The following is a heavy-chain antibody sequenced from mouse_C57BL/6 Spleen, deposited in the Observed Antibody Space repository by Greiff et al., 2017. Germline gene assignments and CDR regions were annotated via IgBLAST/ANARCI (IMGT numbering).Heavy chain of an antibody. V-gene: IGHV1-61*01. D-gene: IGHD4-1*01. CDR2: IYPSDSEA. J-gene: IGHJ2*01. Sequence: VKLQQPGAELVRPGSSVKLSCKASGYTFTSYWMDWVKQRPGQGLEWIGNIYPSDSEAHYNQKFKDKATLTVDKSSSAAYMQLSSLTSEDSAVYYCARDPGFDYWGQGTTLTVSS. CDR3: ARDPGFDY. CDR1: GYTFTSYW.